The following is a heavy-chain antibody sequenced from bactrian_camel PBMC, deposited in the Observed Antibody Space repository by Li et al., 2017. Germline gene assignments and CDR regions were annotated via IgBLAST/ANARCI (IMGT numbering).Heavy chain of an antibody. CDR3: AADGVSGACSAWADFGD. V-gene: IGHV3S53*01. D-gene: IGHD2*01. CDR2: ISPGGHSP. CDR1: GYPISSKC. J-gene: IGHJ6*01. Sequence: HVQLVESGGGSVQAGGSLRLSCAVSGYPISSKCMAWFRQRPGKEREGAARISPGGHSPIYGYSLKGRFTMPQDNAKNTVYLQMNSLQPEDTAMYYCAADGVSGACSAWADFGDFGQGTQVTVS.